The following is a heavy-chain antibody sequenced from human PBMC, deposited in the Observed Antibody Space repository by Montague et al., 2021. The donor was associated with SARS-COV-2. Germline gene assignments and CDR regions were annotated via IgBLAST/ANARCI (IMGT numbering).Heavy chain of an antibody. CDR2: IYYSGST. V-gene: IGHV4-39*06. CDR3: ARDGFYYDRSGPSNFDY. D-gene: IGHD3-22*01. Sequence: SETLSLTCTVSVGSISSNNCYWGWIRQPPGKALEWIGSIYYSGSTYYNLSLKSRVTMSVDTSENQFPLKLSSVTAADTAVYYCARDGFYYDRSGPSNFDYWGQGTLVTVSS. CDR1: VGSISSNNCY. J-gene: IGHJ4*02.